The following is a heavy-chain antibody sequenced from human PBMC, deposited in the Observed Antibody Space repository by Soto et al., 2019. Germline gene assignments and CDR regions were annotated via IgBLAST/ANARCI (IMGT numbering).Heavy chain of an antibody. CDR3: AKVHAIVDPAMVGYYYYGMDV. Sequence: QVQLVESGGGVVQPGRSLRLSCAASGFTFSSYGMHWVRQAPGKGLEWVAVISYDGSNKYYADSVKGRFTISRDNSKNXLXLXTNSLRAEDTAVYYCAKVHAIVDPAMVGYYYYGMDVWGQGTTVTVSS. V-gene: IGHV3-30*18. D-gene: IGHD5-18*01. J-gene: IGHJ6*02. CDR2: ISYDGSNK. CDR1: GFTFSSYG.